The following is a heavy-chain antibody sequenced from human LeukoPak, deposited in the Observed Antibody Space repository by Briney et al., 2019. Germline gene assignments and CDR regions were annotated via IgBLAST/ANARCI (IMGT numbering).Heavy chain of an antibody. D-gene: IGHD3-3*01. J-gene: IGHJ4*02. V-gene: IGHV4-34*01. CDR2: INHSGST. CDR1: GGSFSGYY. Sequence: SETLSLTCAVYGGSFSGYYWSWIRQPPGKGLEWIGEINHSGSTNYNPSLKSRVTISADTSKNQFSLKLSSVTAADTAVYYCARVGGLPLFHFDYWGQGTLVTVSS. CDR3: ARVGGLPLFHFDY.